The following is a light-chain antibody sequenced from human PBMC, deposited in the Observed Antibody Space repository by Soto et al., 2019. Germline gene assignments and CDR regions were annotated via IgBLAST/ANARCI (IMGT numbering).Light chain of an antibody. Sequence: DIQLTQSPSFLSASVGYRFSITCRASQGISSYLSWYQQKPGKAPKLLIYAASTLQSGVPSMFSGSGSGTEFTLTIRSLQPEDFGNYYCQQVNSYLPLTFGGGTKGDIK. CDR2: AAS. V-gene: IGKV1-9*01. J-gene: IGKJ4*01. CDR1: QGISSY. CDR3: QQVNSYLPLT.